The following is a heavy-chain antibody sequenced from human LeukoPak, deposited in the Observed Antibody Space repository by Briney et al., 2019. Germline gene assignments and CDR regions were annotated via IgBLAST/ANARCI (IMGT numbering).Heavy chain of an antibody. CDR2: FYHSGIS. D-gene: IGHD3-10*01. Sequence: SETLSLTCTVSGGSISRYYWSWIRQPPGKGLEWIGYFYHSGISYYNPSLKSRVTISVDTSKNQFSLKLSSVTAADTAVYYCARGDYYGSGSRYFDYWGQGTLVTVSS. V-gene: IGHV4-59*12. J-gene: IGHJ4*02. CDR1: GGSISRYY. CDR3: ARGDYYGSGSRYFDY.